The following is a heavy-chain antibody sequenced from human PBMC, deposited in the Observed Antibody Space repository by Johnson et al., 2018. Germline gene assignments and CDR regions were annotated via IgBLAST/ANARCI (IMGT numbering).Heavy chain of an antibody. J-gene: IGHJ5*02. D-gene: IGHD3-16*01. CDR1: GFTFSDYK. CDR2: INSVSDYI. V-gene: IGHV3-21*01. Sequence: VQLVQSGGGLVKPGGSLRLSCAVSGFTFSDYKMHWVRQAPGKGLEWVSSINSVSDYIYYADSVKGRFTISRYNAENSLYLQMNRLTAEDTAVYFWARGSVDRTGSRVGEYNGLDLWGQGILVTVYS. CDR3: ARGSVDRTGSRVGEYNGLDL.